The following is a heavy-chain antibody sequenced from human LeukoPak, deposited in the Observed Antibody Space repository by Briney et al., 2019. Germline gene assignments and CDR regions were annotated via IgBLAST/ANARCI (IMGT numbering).Heavy chain of an antibody. CDR2: ISSSSSTI. J-gene: IGHJ6*03. D-gene: IGHD5-18*01. CDR3: ARVKSGYSYGPHYYYYYYMDV. CDR1: GFTFSSYS. Sequence: RPGGSLRLSCAASGFTFSSYSMNWVRQAPGKGLEWVSYISSSSSTIYYADSVKGRFTISRDNAKNSLYLQMNSLRAEDTAVYYCARVKSGYSYGPHYYYYYYMDVWGKGTTVTVSS. V-gene: IGHV3-48*01.